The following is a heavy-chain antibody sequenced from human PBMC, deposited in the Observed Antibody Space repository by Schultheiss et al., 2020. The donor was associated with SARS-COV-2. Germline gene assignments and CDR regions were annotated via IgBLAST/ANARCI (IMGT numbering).Heavy chain of an antibody. Sequence: GGSLRLSCAASGFTFSDYYMSWIRQAPGKGLEWVAVIWYDGSNKYYADSVKGRFTISRDNSKNTLYLQMNSLRAEDTAVYYCAKEQGDFWSGYYRSYWGQGTLVTVSS. CDR2: IWYDGSNK. D-gene: IGHD3-3*01. CDR1: GFTFSDYY. J-gene: IGHJ4*02. CDR3: AKEQGDFWSGYYRSY. V-gene: IGHV3-33*06.